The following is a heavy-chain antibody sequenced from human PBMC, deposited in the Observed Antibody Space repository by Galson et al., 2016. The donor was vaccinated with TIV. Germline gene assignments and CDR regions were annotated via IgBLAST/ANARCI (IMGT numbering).Heavy chain of an antibody. V-gene: IGHV4-38-2*01. CDR1: DYSISSGFY. Sequence: SETLSLTCAVSDYSISSGFYWGWIRQPPGKGLEWVGSIWLNGGPYYNPALKSRVTISLDTSKNQFSLKLISLTAADTAFYYCARHRGMGAARPNRYWHFDLWGRGTLVTVSS. D-gene: IGHD6-6*01. CDR3: ARHRGMGAARPNRYWHFDL. CDR2: IWLNGGP. J-gene: IGHJ2*01.